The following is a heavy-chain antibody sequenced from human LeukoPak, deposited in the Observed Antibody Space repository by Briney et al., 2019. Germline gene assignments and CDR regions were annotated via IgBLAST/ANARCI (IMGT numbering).Heavy chain of an antibody. V-gene: IGHV3-20*04. J-gene: IGHJ4*02. D-gene: IGHD6-13*01. CDR1: GFTFHDYG. Sequence: GGSLRLSCAASGFTFHDYGMSWVRPAPGNGLEWVSGINWNGGSTGYADSVKGRFTISRDNAKNSLYLQMNSLRAEDTALYYCATSTWSIWSFAYWGQGTLVTVSS. CDR2: INWNGGST. CDR3: ATSTWSIWSFAY.